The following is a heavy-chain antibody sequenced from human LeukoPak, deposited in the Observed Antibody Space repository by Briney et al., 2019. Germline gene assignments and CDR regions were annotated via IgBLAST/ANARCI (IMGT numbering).Heavy chain of an antibody. CDR1: GYSISSSNW. D-gene: IGHD3-22*01. J-gene: IGHJ4*02. CDR3: ARGVDAYYDSSGYGN. V-gene: IGHV4-28*03. Sequence: SDTLSLTCAVSGYSISSSNWWGWIRPPPGKGREWSGYIYYSGSTYYNPSLKSRVTISVDTSKNQFSLKLSSVTAVDTAVYYCARGVDAYYDSSGYGNWGQGTLVTVPS. CDR2: IYYSGST.